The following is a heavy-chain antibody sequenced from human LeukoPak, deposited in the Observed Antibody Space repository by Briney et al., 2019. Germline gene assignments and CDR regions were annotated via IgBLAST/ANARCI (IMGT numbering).Heavy chain of an antibody. CDR1: GNYW. CDR3: ARAFLGAKDY. V-gene: IGHV3-21*01. D-gene: IGHD1-26*01. CDR2: ISSSSSYI. J-gene: IGHJ4*02. Sequence: GGSLRLSCAASGNYWMNWVRQAPGKGLEWVSSISSSSSYIYYADSVKGRFTISRDNAKNSLYLQMNSLRAEDTAVYYCARAFLGAKDYWGQGTLVTVSS.